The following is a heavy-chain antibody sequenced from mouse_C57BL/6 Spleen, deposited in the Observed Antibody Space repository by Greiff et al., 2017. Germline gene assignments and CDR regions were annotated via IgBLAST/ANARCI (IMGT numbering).Heavy chain of an antibody. Sequence: QVQLQQSGPELVKPGASVKISCKASGYAFSSSWMNWVKQRPGKGLEGIGRIYPGDGVTNYNGKFKGKAKLTADKSSSTAYMQLSSLTSEDSAVYFCAKSYSNYWDFDVWGTGTTVTVSS. CDR2: IYPGDGVT. J-gene: IGHJ1*03. D-gene: IGHD2-5*01. CDR1: GYAFSSSW. CDR3: AKSYSNYWDFDV. V-gene: IGHV1-82*01.